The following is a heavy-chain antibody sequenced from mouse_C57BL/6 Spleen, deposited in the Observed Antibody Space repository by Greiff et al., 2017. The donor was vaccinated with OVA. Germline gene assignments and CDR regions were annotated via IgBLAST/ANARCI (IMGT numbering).Heavy chain of an antibody. CDR1: GYTFTSYW. CDR2: IDPSDSYT. CDR3: ARSLYDSSRYYFDY. V-gene: IGHV1-50*01. Sequence: QVQLQQPGAELVKPGASVKLSCKASGYTFTSYWMQWVKQRPGQGLEWIGEIDPSDSYTNYNQKFKGKATLTVDTSSSTAYMQLSSLTSEDSAVYYCARSLYDSSRYYFDYWGQGTTLTVSS. D-gene: IGHD1-1*01. J-gene: IGHJ2*01.